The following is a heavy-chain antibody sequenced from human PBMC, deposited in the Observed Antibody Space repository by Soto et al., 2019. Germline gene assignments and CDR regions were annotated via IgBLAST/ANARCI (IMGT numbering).Heavy chain of an antibody. D-gene: IGHD6-19*01. V-gene: IGHV3-30*18. J-gene: IGHJ4*02. CDR1: GFTFSSYG. CDR3: AKGSGVAEGWLISGDY. CDR2: ISYDGSNK. Sequence: QVQLVESGGGVVQPGRSLRLSCAASGFTFSSYGMHWVRQAPGKGLEWVAVISYDGSNKYYADSVKGPFTISRDNSKNALYLQMNSLRAEDTAVYYCAKGSGVAEGWLISGDYWGQGTLVTVSS.